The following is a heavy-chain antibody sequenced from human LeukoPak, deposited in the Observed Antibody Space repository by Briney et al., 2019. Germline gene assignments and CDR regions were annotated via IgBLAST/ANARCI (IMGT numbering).Heavy chain of an antibody. CDR1: GYTFTSYG. CDR3: ARVIGYSYVKRRQQNFDY. CDR2: ISAYNGNT. J-gene: IGHJ4*02. V-gene: IGHV1-18*01. Sequence: ASVKVSCKASGYTFTSYGISWVRQAPGQGLEWMGWISAYNGNTNYAQKLQGRVTMTTDTSTGTAYMELRSLRSDDTAVYYCARVIGYSYVKRRQQNFDYWGQGTLVTVSS. D-gene: IGHD5-18*01.